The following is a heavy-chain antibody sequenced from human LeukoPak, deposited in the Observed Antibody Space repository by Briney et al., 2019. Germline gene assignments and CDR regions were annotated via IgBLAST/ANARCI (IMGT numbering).Heavy chain of an antibody. CDR3: ARGKRELRSYYYYYYMDV. J-gene: IGHJ6*03. V-gene: IGHV4-39*07. Sequence: PSETLSLTCTVSGGSISSSSYYWGWIRQPPGKGLEWIGEINHSGSTNYNPSLKSRVTISVDTSKNQFSLKLSSVTAADTAVYYCARGKRELRSYYYYYYMDVWGKGTTVTVSS. CDR2: INHSGST. D-gene: IGHD1-26*01. CDR1: GGSISSSSYY.